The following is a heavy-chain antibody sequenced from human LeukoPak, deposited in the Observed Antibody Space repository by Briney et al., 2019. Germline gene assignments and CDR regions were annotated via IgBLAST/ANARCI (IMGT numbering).Heavy chain of an antibody. CDR1: GFTFSSYS. Sequence: GGSLRLSCAASGFTFSSYSMNWVRQAPGKGLEWVSSISSSSSYIYYADSVKGRFTISRDNAENSLYLQMNSLRAEDTAVYYCAREDPGYSSGPLDYWGQGTLVTVSS. D-gene: IGHD6-19*01. J-gene: IGHJ4*02. V-gene: IGHV3-21*01. CDR2: ISSSSSYI. CDR3: AREDPGYSSGPLDY.